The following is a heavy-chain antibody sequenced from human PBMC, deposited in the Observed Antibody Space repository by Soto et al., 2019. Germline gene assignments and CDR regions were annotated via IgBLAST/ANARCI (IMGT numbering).Heavy chain of an antibody. CDR2: VHHSGNS. Sequence: QVQLQESGPGLVKPSGTLSLTCAVSGDSIRSDKWWSWVRQPPGKGLEWIGEVHHSGNSNYNPSLKSRIIISVXKPKNQFSLNLSSVTDADTAVYYCARGERQQQRDYWGQGTLVTVSS. D-gene: IGHD6-25*01. CDR1: GDSIRSDKW. V-gene: IGHV4-4*02. J-gene: IGHJ4*02. CDR3: ARGERQQQRDY.